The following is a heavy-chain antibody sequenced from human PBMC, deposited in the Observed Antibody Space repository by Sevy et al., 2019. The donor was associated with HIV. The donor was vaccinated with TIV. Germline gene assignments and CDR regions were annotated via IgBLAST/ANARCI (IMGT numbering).Heavy chain of an antibody. D-gene: IGHD6-13*01. CDR3: ARGLGSTWQTSCFDY. J-gene: IGHJ4*02. Sequence: GGSLRLSCEASGFTFSDHYMDWGRQAPGKGLEWVGRIRNKVNSHTTEYAASVKGRFTDSKVDSKNSLYLQMNSLKTEDTAVYYCARGLGSTWQTSCFDYWGQGTLVTVSS. CDR1: GFTFSDHY. V-gene: IGHV3-72*01. CDR2: IRNKVNSHTT.